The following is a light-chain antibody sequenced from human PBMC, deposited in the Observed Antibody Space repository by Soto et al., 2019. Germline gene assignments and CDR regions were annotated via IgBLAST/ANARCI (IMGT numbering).Light chain of an antibody. V-gene: IGKV1-17*01. CDR2: SAS. CDR3: LQHNNYPPLT. Sequence: DIQMTQSPSSLSASVGDIVTITCRASQAISNALAWYQQKPGKDPKRLIYSASSLQSGVPSRFSGSGSGTEFTLTISSLQPEDFATYYCLQHNNYPPLTFGQGTRLEIK. J-gene: IGKJ5*01. CDR1: QAISNA.